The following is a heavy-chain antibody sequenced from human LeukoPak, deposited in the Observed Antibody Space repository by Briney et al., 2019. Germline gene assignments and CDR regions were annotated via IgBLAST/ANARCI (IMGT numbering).Heavy chain of an antibody. V-gene: IGHV3-74*01. D-gene: IGHD3-10*01. J-gene: IGHJ4*02. CDR2: ISSDGSST. CDR1: GFTFSSYE. Sequence: GGSLRLSCAASGFTFSSYEMNWVRQAPGAGLVWVSRISSDGSSTIYADSVKGRFTISRDNAKNTVYLQMNSLRADDTAVYYCARGLPSLSYYSWGQGTLVTVSS. CDR3: ARGLPSLSYYS.